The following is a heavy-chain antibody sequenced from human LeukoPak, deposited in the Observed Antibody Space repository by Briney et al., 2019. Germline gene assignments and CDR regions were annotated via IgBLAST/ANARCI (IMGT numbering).Heavy chain of an antibody. CDR2: ISAYNGNT. V-gene: IGHV1-18*01. J-gene: IGHJ3*02. Sequence: GASVKVSCKASGYTFTSYGISWVRQAPGQGLEWMGWISAYNGNTNYAQKLQGRVTMTTDTSTSTAYMEMRSLRSDDTAVYYCARDTLDYVWGSYRSDASDIWGQGTMVTVSS. CDR3: ARDTLDYVWGSYRSDASDI. CDR1: GYTFTSYG. D-gene: IGHD3-16*02.